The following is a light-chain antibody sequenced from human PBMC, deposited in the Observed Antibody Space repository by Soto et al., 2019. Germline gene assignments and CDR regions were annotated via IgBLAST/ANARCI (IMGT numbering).Light chain of an antibody. J-gene: IGKJ2*01. CDR1: QSVSSN. V-gene: IGKV3-15*01. CDR3: QQYNYWPYT. Sequence: EIVMTQSPATLSVSPGERAALSCRASQSVSSNFAWYQHEPGQAPRLLIYGASTRATGIPARFSGSGSGTEFTLTISSLQSEDFAVYYCQQYNYWPYTFGQGTKLEIK. CDR2: GAS.